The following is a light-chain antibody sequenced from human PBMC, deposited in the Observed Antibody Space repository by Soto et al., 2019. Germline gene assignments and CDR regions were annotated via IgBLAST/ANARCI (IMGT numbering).Light chain of an antibody. V-gene: IGKV3-20*01. CDR3: QQYSSSPLT. CDR1: QNVRSSH. CDR2: GAS. Sequence: EIVMTQSPATLSVSLGERATLSCRASQNVRSSHLAWYQQKPGQAPRLLIHGASSRATGIPDRFSGSGSGTDFTLTISRLEPEDFAVHYCQQYSSSPLTFGGGTKVDI. J-gene: IGKJ4*01.